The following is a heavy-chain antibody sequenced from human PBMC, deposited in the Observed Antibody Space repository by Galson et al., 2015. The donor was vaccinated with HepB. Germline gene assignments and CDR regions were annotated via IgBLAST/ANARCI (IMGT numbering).Heavy chain of an antibody. V-gene: IGHV3-7*03. CDR1: GFTFSTFW. Sequence: SLRLSCAASGFTFSTFWMSWFRQAPGKGLEWVANIIQDGSEKYSVASVKGRFTISRDNAKNSLYLQMNNLRAEDTAVYFCAGGDGWVFNYWGQGTLVTVSS. CDR2: IIQDGSEK. D-gene: IGHD5-24*01. CDR3: AGGDGWVFNY. J-gene: IGHJ4*02.